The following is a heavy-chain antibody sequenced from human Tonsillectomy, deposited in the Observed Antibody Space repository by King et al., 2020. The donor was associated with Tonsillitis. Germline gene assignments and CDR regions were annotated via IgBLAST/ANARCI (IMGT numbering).Heavy chain of an antibody. J-gene: IGHJ4*02. Sequence: VQLVESGGGVVQPGRSLRLSCVASGFTFSSYGMHWVRQTPGEGLEWVAVISYDGSNKYYADSVKGRFTISRDNSKNTLYLQMNSLRAEDTAVYYCAKRQSKGYCSCGSCYSAFYYWGPGPLITVSS. V-gene: IGHV3-30*18. CDR1: GFTFSSYG. CDR2: ISYDGSNK. CDR3: AKRQSKGYCSCGSCYSAFYY. D-gene: IGHD2-15*01.